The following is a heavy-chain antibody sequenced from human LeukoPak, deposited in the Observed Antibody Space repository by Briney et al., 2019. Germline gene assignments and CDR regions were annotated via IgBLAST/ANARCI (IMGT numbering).Heavy chain of an antibody. CDR2: IIPIFGTA. J-gene: IGHJ4*02. V-gene: IGHV1-69*05. Sequence: SVKVSCKASGGTFISYAISWVRQAPGQGLEWMGGIIPIFGTANYAQKFQGRVTMTRDTSTSTVYMELSSLRSEDTAVYYCARDWFSASSGYYPSPGFDYWGQGTLVTVSS. D-gene: IGHD3-22*01. CDR1: GGTFISYA. CDR3: ARDWFSASSGYYPSPGFDY.